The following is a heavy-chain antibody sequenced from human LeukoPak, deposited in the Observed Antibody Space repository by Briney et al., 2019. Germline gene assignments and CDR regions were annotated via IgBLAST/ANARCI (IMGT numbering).Heavy chain of an antibody. CDR2: IKSKTDGGTT. J-gene: IGHJ6*02. V-gene: IGHV3-15*01. CDR1: GFTFSSYG. CDR3: SSRGYSPDYYYYGMDV. D-gene: IGHD5-18*01. Sequence: PGGSLRLSCAASGFTFSSYGMHWVRQAPGKGLEWVGRIKSKTDGGTTDYAAPVKGRFTISRDDSKNTLYLQMNSLKTEDTAVYYCSSRGYSPDYYYYGMDVWGQGTTVTVSS.